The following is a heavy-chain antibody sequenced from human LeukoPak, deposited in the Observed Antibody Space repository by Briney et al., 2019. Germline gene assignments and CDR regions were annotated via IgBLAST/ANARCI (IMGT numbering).Heavy chain of an antibody. V-gene: IGHV1-2*02. Sequence: ASVKVSCKASGYTFTGYYMHWVGQAPGQGLEWMGWINPNSGGTNYAQKFQGRVTMTRDTSISTAYMELSRLRSDDTAVFYCGRMWGAGSFYLYWGQGTLVTVSS. CDR2: INPNSGGT. D-gene: IGHD3-10*01. CDR1: GYTFTGYY. CDR3: GRMWGAGSFYLY. J-gene: IGHJ4*02.